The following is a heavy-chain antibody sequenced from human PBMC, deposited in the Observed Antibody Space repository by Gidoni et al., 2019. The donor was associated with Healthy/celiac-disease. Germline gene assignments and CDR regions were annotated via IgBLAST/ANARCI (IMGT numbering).Heavy chain of an antibody. V-gene: IGHV4-61*01. Sequence: QVQLQESGPGLVKPSATLSHTCTVSGGSVSSGSYYCSWIRQPPGKGLEWIGYVYYSGSTNYNPSLKGRVTISVDPSKNQFSLKLSSVTAADTAVYYCARELGYCSGGSCYSGFDYWGQGTLVTVSS. CDR3: ARELGYCSGGSCYSGFDY. CDR1: GGSVSSGSYY. D-gene: IGHD2-15*01. J-gene: IGHJ4*02. CDR2: VYYSGST.